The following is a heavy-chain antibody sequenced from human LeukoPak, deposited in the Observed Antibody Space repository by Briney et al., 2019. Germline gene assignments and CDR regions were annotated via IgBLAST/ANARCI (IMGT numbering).Heavy chain of an antibody. J-gene: IGHJ4*02. CDR2: MNPNSGNT. D-gene: IGHD3-16*01. CDR3: ARVPRDYSRLGH. V-gene: IGHV1-8*01. CDR1: GYTFTSYD. Sequence: ASVKVSCKASGYTFTSYDINWVRQATGQGLEWMGWMNPNSGNTGYAQKFQGRVTMTRNTSISTAYMELSSLRSEDTAVYYCARVPRDYSRLGHWGQGTLVTVSS.